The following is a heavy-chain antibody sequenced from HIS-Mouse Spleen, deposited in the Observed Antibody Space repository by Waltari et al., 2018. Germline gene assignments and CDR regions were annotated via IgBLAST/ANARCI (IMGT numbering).Heavy chain of an antibody. Sequence: QVQLQQSGPGLVKPSQTLPLTCAISGDTASSNSPAWNWIRQSPSRGLEWLGRTYYRSKWYNDYAVSVKSRITINPDTSKNQFSLQLNSVTPEDTAVYYCARGYCTNGVCYDYWGQGTLVTVSS. J-gene: IGHJ4*02. CDR1: GDTASSNSPA. V-gene: IGHV6-1*01. D-gene: IGHD2-8*01. CDR3: ARGYCTNGVCYDY. CDR2: TYYRSKWYN.